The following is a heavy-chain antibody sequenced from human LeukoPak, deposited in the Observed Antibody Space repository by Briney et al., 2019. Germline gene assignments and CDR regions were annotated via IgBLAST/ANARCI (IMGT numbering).Heavy chain of an antibody. V-gene: IGHV4-4*07. J-gene: IGHJ5*02. CDR3: AKIFRLRRIDP. CDR2: IYINGTT. CDR1: GGSIRDYS. Sequence: PSETLSVTCTVSGGSIRDYSWSWLREPAGKGLEWIGHIYINGTTNYSPSLKSRVTMSVDTSKNQFSLRLNSVTAADTAVYYCAKIFRLRRIDPWGQGTLVTVSP. D-gene: IGHD2-15*01.